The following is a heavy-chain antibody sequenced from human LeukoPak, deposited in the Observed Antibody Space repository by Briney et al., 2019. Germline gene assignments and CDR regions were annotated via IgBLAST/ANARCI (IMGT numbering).Heavy chain of an antibody. V-gene: IGHV3-23*01. CDR1: RFTFTRHA. CDR3: VRGDDIGKHPTRAYYFDI. CDR2: TGLESVHT. Sequence: GGSLRLSCAASRFTFTRHAMSWVRQAPGKGLEWVSTTGLESVHTLCADSVQGRFTVSRDNSRNTLDLQMDNLTVDGTAIYYCVRGDDIGKHPTRAYYFDIWGQGTLVSVSS. D-gene: IGHD3-16*01. J-gene: IGHJ4*02.